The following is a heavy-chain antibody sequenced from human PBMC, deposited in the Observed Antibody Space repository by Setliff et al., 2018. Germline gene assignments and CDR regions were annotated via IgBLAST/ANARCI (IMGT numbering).Heavy chain of an antibody. Sequence: SETLSLTCTVSGASISSGTYYWAWIRQPPGKGLEWIGRIHYRGTTYSNASLASRLTISGDTGKNQFSLKLTSVTAADTAVYYCARTGTYRYFDYWGQGTRVTVS. D-gene: IGHD1-1*01. CDR3: ARTGTYRYFDY. CDR2: IHYRGTT. J-gene: IGHJ4*02. CDR1: GASISSGTYY. V-gene: IGHV4-39*01.